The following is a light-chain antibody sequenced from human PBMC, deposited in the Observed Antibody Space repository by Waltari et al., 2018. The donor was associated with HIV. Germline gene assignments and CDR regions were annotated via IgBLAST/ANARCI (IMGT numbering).Light chain of an antibody. Sequence: QSVLTQPPSVSGAPGQRVTISCTGNSSNIGAGYDFHWYQQLPETAPKLLIFGNNNRPSGVPDRFSGSKSGTSVSLAITGLQAEDEADYYCQSYDTNLNWVFGGGTRLTVL. J-gene: IGLJ3*02. CDR2: GNN. CDR1: SSNIGAGYD. V-gene: IGLV1-40*01. CDR3: QSYDTNLNWV.